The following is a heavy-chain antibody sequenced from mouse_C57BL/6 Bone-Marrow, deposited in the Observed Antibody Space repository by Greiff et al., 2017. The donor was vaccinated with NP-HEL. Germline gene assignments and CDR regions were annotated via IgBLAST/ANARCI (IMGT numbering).Heavy chain of an antibody. J-gene: IGHJ3*01. CDR1: GFTFSSYT. V-gene: IGHV5-9*01. Sequence: EVKLMESGGGLVKPGGSLKLSCAASGFTFSSYTMSWVRQTPEKRLEWVATISGGGGNTYYPDSVKGRFTISRDNAKKTLYLQMSSLRSEDTALYYCARQDDYAGFAYWGQGTLVTVSA. D-gene: IGHD2-4*01. CDR2: ISGGGGNT. CDR3: ARQDDYAGFAY.